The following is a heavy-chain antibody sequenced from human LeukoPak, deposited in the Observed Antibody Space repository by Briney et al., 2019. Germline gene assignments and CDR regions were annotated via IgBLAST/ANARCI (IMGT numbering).Heavy chain of an antibody. D-gene: IGHD3-22*01. CDR1: GYTLTELS. CDR2: FDPEDGET. CDR3: ATAGPYYYDSSGAYYWDY. V-gene: IGHV1-24*01. J-gene: IGHJ4*02. Sequence: GASVKVSCKVSGYTLTELSMHWVRQAPGKGLEWMGGFDPEDGETIYAQKFQGRVTMTEGTSTDTAYMELSSLRSEDTAVYYCATAGPYYYDSSGAYYWDYWGQGTLVTVSS.